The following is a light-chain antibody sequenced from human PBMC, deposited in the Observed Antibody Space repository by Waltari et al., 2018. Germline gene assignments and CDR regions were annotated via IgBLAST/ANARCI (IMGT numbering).Light chain of an antibody. CDR1: SLRRPF. J-gene: IGLJ3*02. CDR2: DKN. V-gene: IGLV3-19*01. CDR3: SSRDNFNRHAVL. Sequence: SSDLTQDPAVSVALGQTVRITCQGASLRRPFASWYQQRPGQAPILVISDKNSRPSGIPGRFSGSSSGNTASLTIASTQAEDEADYYCSSRDNFNRHAVLFGGGTKLTVL.